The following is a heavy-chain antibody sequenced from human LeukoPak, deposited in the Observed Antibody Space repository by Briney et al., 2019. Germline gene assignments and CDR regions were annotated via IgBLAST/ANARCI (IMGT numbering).Heavy chain of an antibody. J-gene: IGHJ4*02. CDR2: IKRRIDGGTV. D-gene: IGHD3-16*01. Sequence: GGSLRLSCAASGFTFSNVWMSWIRQAPGKGLEWFGQIKRRIDGGTVDYAAPVKDRFTVSRDDSKNTLYLQMNSLKTEDTAVYFCSAGLGLTSTDIWGQGTLVTVSS. CDR1: GFTFSNVW. CDR3: SAGLGLTSTDI. V-gene: IGHV3-15*01.